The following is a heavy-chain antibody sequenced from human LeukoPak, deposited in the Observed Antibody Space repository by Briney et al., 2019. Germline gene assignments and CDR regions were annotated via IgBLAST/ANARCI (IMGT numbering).Heavy chain of an antibody. D-gene: IGHD3-10*01. CDR1: GYTFTGYY. V-gene: IGHV1-2*02. CDR3: ARDGGYGSGSYRVYYYYMDV. CDR2: INPNSGGT. Sequence: GASVKVSCKASGYTFTGYYMHWVRQAPGQGLEWMGWINPNSGGTNYAQKFQGRGTMTRDTSISTAYMELSRLRSGDTAVYYCARDGGYGSGSYRVYYYYMDVWGKGTTVTVSS. J-gene: IGHJ6*03.